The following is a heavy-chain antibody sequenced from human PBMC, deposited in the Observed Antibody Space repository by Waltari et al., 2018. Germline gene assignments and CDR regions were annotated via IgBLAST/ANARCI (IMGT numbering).Heavy chain of an antibody. D-gene: IGHD4-17*01. CDR2: ISSSGSTI. J-gene: IGHJ2*01. CDR1: GFTFSDYY. CDR3: ASTTVTTRHFDL. Sequence: QVQLVESGGGLVKPGGSLRLSCAASGFTFSDYYMSWIRQAPGKGLGWVSYISSSGSTIYYADAVKGRFTISRDNAKNSLYLQMNSLRAEDTAVYYCASTTVTTRHFDLWGRGTLVTVSS. V-gene: IGHV3-11*01.